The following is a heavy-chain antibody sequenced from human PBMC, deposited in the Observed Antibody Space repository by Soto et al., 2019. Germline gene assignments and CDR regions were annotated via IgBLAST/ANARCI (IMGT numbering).Heavy chain of an antibody. V-gene: IGHV3-23*01. CDR3: AKDPNGDYVGAFDS. D-gene: IGHD4-17*01. Sequence: PGGSLRLSCGASGFSFSSFAMTWVRQAPGKGLEWVSSIGGSGIITYYTDSVKGRFTISRDNSGNTLFLHMNSLRADDTAVYYCAKDPNGDYVGAFDSWGQGTLVTVSS. CDR2: IGGSGIIT. J-gene: IGHJ4*02. CDR1: GFSFSSFA.